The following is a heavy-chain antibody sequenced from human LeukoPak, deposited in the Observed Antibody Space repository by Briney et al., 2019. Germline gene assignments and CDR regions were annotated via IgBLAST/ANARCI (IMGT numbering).Heavy chain of an antibody. Sequence: SSETLSLTCTVSGGSISSYYWSWIRQPPGKGLEWIGYIYYSGSTNYNPSLKSRLTISVDTSKNQFSLKLRSVTAADTAVYCGDRVRRTMVREVIIGAPIFDYWVQASMVTVSS. V-gene: IGHV4-59*01. J-gene: IGHJ4*02. CDR3: DRVRRTMVREVIIGAPIFDY. D-gene: IGHD3-10*01. CDR2: IYYSGST. CDR1: GGSISSYY.